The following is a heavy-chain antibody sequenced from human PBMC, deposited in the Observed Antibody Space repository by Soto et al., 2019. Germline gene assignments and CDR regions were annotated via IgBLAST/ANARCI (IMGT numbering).Heavy chain of an antibody. Sequence: ESGGGLVQPGGSLRLSCAASGFTFSSYAMSWVRQAPGKGLEWVSAISGSGGSTYYADSVKGRFTISRDNSKNTLYLQMNSLRAEDTAVYYCAKLDGDYVYSQYYFDYWGQGTLVTVSS. V-gene: IGHV3-23*01. D-gene: IGHD4-17*01. CDR1: GFTFSSYA. CDR3: AKLDGDYVYSQYYFDY. CDR2: ISGSGGST. J-gene: IGHJ4*02.